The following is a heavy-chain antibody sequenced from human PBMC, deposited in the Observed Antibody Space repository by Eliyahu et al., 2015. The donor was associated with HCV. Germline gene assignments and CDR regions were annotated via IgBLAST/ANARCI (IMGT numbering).Heavy chain of an antibody. Sequence: EVQLVESGGGLVQPGGSLKLSCATSGLTFSGXAVPWVRQAPGKGLEWVGRIRNKADNYVTAYAASVEGRFTISRDDSRNTAYLQMNSLKTEDTAVYFCAQNWGMYYFDYWGQGTLVTVSS. V-gene: IGHV3-73*02. CDR1: GLTFSGXA. CDR2: IRNKADNYVT. CDR3: AQNWGMYYFDY. J-gene: IGHJ4*02. D-gene: IGHD7-27*01.